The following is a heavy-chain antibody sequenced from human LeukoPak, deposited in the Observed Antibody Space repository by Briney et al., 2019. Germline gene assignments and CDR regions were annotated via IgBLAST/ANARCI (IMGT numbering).Heavy chain of an antibody. D-gene: IGHD3-10*01. J-gene: IGHJ4*02. CDR3: AKESVWFGDLAFDY. V-gene: IGHV3-30*02. CDR1: GFTFSSYG. Sequence: GGSLRLSCAASGFTFSSYGMHWVRQAPGRGLEWVAFIRYDGSNKYYADSVKGRFTISRDNSKNTLYLQMNSLRAEDTAVYYCAKESVWFGDLAFDYWGQGTLVTVSS. CDR2: IRYDGSNK.